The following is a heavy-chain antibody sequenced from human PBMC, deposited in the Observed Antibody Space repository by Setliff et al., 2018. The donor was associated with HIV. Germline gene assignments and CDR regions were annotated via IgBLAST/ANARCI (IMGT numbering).Heavy chain of an antibody. CDR1: GFTFRYYW. Sequence: GESLKISCEASGFTFRYYWMNWVRQAPGKGLEWVANIKEDGSETYYVDSVKGRFTISRDNTKNSLFLQMDRLRVEDTAVYYCNMGHYRKSSEWGRGTLVTVSS. CDR3: NMGHYRKSSE. V-gene: IGHV3-7*03. J-gene: IGHJ4*02. CDR2: IKEDGSET. D-gene: IGHD3-10*01.